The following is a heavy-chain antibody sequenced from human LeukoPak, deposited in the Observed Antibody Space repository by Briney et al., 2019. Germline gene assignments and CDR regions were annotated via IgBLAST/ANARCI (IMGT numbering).Heavy chain of an antibody. D-gene: IGHD6-13*01. CDR3: AREKDTAAAPLDY. Sequence: GGSLRLSCAASGFTFSSYGMHWVRQAPGKGLEWVAVIWYDGSNKYYADSVKGRFTISRDNSKNTLYLQMNSLRAEDTAVYYCAREKDTAAAPLDYWGQGTLVTVSS. CDR1: GFTFSSYG. CDR2: IWYDGSNK. V-gene: IGHV3-33*01. J-gene: IGHJ4*02.